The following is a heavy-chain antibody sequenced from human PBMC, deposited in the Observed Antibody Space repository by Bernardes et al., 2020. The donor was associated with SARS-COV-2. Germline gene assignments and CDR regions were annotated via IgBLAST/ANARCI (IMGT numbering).Heavy chain of an antibody. Sequence: GGSLRLSCVASGFTFSTNAMTWVRQGPGKGLEWVSAISAIGGSTYYAESVKGRFTISRDNSRNTLYLEMNSLRAEDTAIYYCSKNAKSSSSAMEVWGQGTTVTVS. CDR2: ISAIGGST. D-gene: IGHD6-6*01. J-gene: IGHJ6*02. CDR3: SKNAKSSSSAMEV. V-gene: IGHV3-23*01. CDR1: GFTFSTNA.